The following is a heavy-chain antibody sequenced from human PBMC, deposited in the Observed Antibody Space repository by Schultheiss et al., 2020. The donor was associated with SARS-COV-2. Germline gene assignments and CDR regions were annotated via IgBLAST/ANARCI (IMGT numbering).Heavy chain of an antibody. Sequence: GGSLRLSCAASGFTFSSYGMHWVRQAPGKGLEWVAVIWYDGSNKHYADSVKGRITISRDNSKNTLYLQMNSLRAEDTAVYYCARDYMTLNYYYYGMDVWGQGTTVTVSS. CDR3: ARDYMTLNYYYYGMDV. D-gene: IGHD2-21*02. CDR2: IWYDGSNK. J-gene: IGHJ6*02. CDR1: GFTFSSYG. V-gene: IGHV3-33*01.